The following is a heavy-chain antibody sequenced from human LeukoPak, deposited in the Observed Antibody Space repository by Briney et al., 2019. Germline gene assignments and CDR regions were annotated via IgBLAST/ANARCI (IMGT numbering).Heavy chain of an antibody. Sequence: GGALRLSCAASGFTFSTYWMSWVRQAPGKGGEGVANIKQDGSEKYYVDSVKGRFTISRDNAKNSLYLQMNSLRAEDTAVYYCARRWYSSTRNNYYYYYMDVWGKGTTVTVSS. CDR2: IKQDGSEK. J-gene: IGHJ6*03. D-gene: IGHD6-13*01. CDR3: ARRWYSSTRNNYYYYYMDV. CDR1: GFTFSTYW. V-gene: IGHV3-7*01.